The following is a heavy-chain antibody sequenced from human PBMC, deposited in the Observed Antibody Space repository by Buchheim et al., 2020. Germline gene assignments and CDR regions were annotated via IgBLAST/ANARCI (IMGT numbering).Heavy chain of an antibody. CDR3: ARDYYDSSGYYYRWHSRAEYFQH. Sequence: EVQLVESGGGLVKPGGSLRLSCAASGFTFSSYSMNWVRQAPGKGLEWVSSISSSSSYIYYADSVKGRFTISRDNAKNSLYLQMNSLRAEDTAVYYCARDYYDSSGYYYRWHSRAEYFQHWGQGTL. CDR2: ISSSSSYI. J-gene: IGHJ1*01. CDR1: GFTFSSYS. V-gene: IGHV3-21*01. D-gene: IGHD3-22*01.